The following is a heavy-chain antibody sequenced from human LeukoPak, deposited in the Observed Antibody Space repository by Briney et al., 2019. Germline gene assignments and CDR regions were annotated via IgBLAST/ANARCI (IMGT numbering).Heavy chain of an antibody. CDR2: IYTSGST. Sequence: SETLSLTCTVSGGSISSYYWSWIRQPAGKGLEWIGRIYTSGSTNYNPSLKSRVTMSVDTSKNQFSLKLSSVTAAHTAVYYCAREAAAARYYYYYYYYMDVWGKGTTVTVSS. J-gene: IGHJ6*03. CDR1: GGSISSYY. D-gene: IGHD6-13*01. V-gene: IGHV4-4*07. CDR3: AREAAAARYYYYYYYYMDV.